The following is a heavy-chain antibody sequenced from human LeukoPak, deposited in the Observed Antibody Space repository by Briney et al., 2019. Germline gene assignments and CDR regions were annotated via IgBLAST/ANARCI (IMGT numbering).Heavy chain of an antibody. CDR2: IQKDGSET. Sequence: GGSLRLSCAASGFTFSSYWMSWVRQAPGKGLEWVANIQKDGSETYFVDSVKGRFTMSRDNAENSLSLLMSSLKAEDTAVYYCARLDYSRVYVYWGQGTLVTVSS. D-gene: IGHD4-11*01. V-gene: IGHV3-7*01. CDR1: GFTFSSYW. J-gene: IGHJ4*02. CDR3: ARLDYSRVYVY.